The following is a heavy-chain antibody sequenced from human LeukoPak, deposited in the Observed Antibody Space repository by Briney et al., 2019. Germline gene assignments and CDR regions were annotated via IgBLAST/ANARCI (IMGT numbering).Heavy chain of an antibody. CDR3: ARDHRPEIQYYYMDA. Sequence: GGSLRLSCAASGFSLSNYGMHWVRQAPGKGLEWVAALLYDGNTKHYADSVKGRFTISRDISKNTFYLQMNSLTAEDTAVYYCARDHRPEIQYYYMDAWGKGTTVAVSS. D-gene: IGHD1-14*01. CDR2: LLYDGNTK. V-gene: IGHV3-33*01. CDR1: GFSLSNYG. J-gene: IGHJ6*03.